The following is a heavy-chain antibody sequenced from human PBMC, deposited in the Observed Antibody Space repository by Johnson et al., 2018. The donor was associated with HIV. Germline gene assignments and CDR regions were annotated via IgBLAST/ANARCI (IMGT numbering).Heavy chain of an antibody. J-gene: IGHJ3*02. CDR1: GFTFDDYA. CDR3: AREVDGFDI. Sequence: VQLVESGGGLVQPGRSLRLSCAASGFTFDDYAMHWVRQAPGKGLEWVSGISWNSGSIGYADFVKGRFTISRDNAKNTLYLHMNSLRAEDTAVYYCAREVDGFDIWGQGTMVTVSS. V-gene: IGHV3-9*01. CDR2: ISWNSGSI.